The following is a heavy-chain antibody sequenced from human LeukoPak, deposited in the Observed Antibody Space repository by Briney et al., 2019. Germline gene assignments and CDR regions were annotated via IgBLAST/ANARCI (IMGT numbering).Heavy chain of an antibody. V-gene: IGHV4-59*01. D-gene: IGHD2-15*01. J-gene: IGHJ4*02. Sequence: SGTLSLTCSVSGGSISSYYWSWIRQPPGKGLGWIGYISYSGNTNYNPSLKSRVTISVDTSKNQFSLKLGSVTAADTAVYYCATRSTGVAATFDSWGQGALVTVSS. CDR3: ATRSTGVAATFDS. CDR2: ISYSGNT. CDR1: GGSISSYY.